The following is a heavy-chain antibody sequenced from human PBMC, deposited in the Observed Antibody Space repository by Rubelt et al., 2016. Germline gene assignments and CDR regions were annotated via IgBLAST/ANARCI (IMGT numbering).Heavy chain of an antibody. CDR1: GFTFSSYA. J-gene: IGHJ5*02. V-gene: IGHV3-23*04. CDR2: ISGSGGST. Sequence: EVQLVESGGGLVQPGRSLRLSCTASGFTFSSYAMSWVRQAPGKGLEWVSAISGSGGSTYYAVSVKGRFTFAMYNSKNSLYLQMNSLRTEDTALYYCAKPRYSSSLFRGWFDPWGQGTLVTVSS. D-gene: IGHD6-13*01. CDR3: AKPRYSSSLFRGWFDP.